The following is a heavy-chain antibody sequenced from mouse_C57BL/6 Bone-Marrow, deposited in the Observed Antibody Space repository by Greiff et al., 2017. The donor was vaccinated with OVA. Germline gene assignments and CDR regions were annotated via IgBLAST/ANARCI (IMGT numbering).Heavy chain of an antibody. CDR3: ARHEDGLGNDCAMDD. CDR1: GYTFTEYT. D-gene: IGHD2-1*01. J-gene: IGHJ4*01. Sequence: VKLMESGAELVKPGASVKLSCKASGYTFTEYTIHWVKQRSGQGLEWIGWFYPGSGSIKYNEKFKDKATLTADKSSSTVYMELSRLTSEDSAVYFCARHEDGLGNDCAMDDWGQGTSVTVSS. CDR2: FYPGSGSI. V-gene: IGHV1-62-2*01.